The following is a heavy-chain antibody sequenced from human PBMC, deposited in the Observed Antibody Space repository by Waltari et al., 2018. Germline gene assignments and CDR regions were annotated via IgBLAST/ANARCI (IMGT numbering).Heavy chain of an antibody. CDR2: ISNTAATI. CDR1: VFTFGTYS. Sequence: EVELEESGGGLVRPGGSLRRSCAGSVFTFGTYSWNWVRQAPGKGLEWVSYISNTAATIFYADSVKGRFTISRDNAENSVYLQMHSLRAEDTAVYYCARSSGYDVFEIWGQGTMVTVSS. V-gene: IGHV3-48*04. D-gene: IGHD3-22*01. CDR3: ARSSGYDVFEI. J-gene: IGHJ3*02.